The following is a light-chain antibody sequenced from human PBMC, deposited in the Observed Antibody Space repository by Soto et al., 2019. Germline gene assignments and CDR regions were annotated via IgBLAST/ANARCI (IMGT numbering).Light chain of an antibody. V-gene: IGKV3-15*01. Sequence: EIVLAQSPCTLSLSPGGRATLSCRASQSISNSYLAWYQQNPGQAPRLLLYGASTRATGIPARFSGGGSGTEFTLTISSLQSEDLAVYYCQQYNNWPPVTFGGGTKVDI. CDR2: GAS. CDR1: QSISNSY. J-gene: IGKJ4*01. CDR3: QQYNNWPPVT.